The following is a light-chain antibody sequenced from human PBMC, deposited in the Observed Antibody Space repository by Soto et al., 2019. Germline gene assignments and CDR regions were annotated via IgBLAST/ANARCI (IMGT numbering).Light chain of an antibody. V-gene: IGKV4-1*01. J-gene: IGKJ2*01. CDR2: WAS. CDR1: QSVLFSSNIRNY. CDR3: QQYFTPPYT. Sequence: DIVMTQSPDSLAVSLGERATINCKSSQSVLFSSNIRNYLAWYQHKPGQPPKLLIYWASARESGVPDRFRGSGSGTDFTLTISSLQAEDVAVYYCQQYFTPPYTFGQGTKLEI.